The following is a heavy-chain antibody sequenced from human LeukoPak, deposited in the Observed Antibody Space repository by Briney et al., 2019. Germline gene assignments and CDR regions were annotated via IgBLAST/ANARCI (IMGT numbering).Heavy chain of an antibody. J-gene: IGHJ5*02. CDR3: ATSHDVKTAPYDL. Sequence: PSETLSLTCTVSGGSISSYCWNWVPQSPGKGLEWIGYIFTSGRTDYNPSLKSRVTMSVDTSKNQISMDLRFLTAADTAVYYCATSHDVKTAPYDLWGQGALVTVSP. V-gene: IGHV4-4*09. D-gene: IGHD3-9*01. CDR2: IFTSGRT. CDR1: GGSISSYC.